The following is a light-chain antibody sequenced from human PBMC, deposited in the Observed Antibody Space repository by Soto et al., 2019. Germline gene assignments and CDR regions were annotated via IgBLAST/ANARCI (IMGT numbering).Light chain of an antibody. Sequence: QSVLTQPPSASGTPGQRVTISCSGSSSNIGINYVYWYQQLPGKAPKLIIYEVSHRPSGISNRFSGSKSGNSASLSISGLQPDDESYYYCSSYRSSSTPVFGGGTKLTVL. J-gene: IGLJ3*02. CDR1: SSNIGINY. CDR3: SSYRSSSTPV. V-gene: IGLV1-47*01. CDR2: EVS.